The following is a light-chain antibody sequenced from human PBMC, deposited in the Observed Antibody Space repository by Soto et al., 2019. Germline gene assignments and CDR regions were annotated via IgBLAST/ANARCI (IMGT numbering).Light chain of an antibody. CDR1: QTISSW. Sequence: DIQMTQSPSTLSASVGDRVTISCRASQTISSWLAWYQQKPGKAPKLLIYDASNLESGVPSRFSGSASRTEFTLTISSLQTDDFATYYCQQYNSYPWTFGQGTKVDIK. J-gene: IGKJ1*01. CDR3: QQYNSYPWT. V-gene: IGKV1-5*01. CDR2: DAS.